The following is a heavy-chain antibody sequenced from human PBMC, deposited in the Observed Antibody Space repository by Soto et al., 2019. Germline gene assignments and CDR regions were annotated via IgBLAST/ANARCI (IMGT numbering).Heavy chain of an antibody. J-gene: IGHJ4*02. CDR2: INHSGST. CDR1: SGSFSDYY. V-gene: IGHV4-34*01. CDR3: GRNSYCSGDFCYYYLES. D-gene: IGHD2-15*01. Sequence: SQMLSLTWAVYSGSFSDYYWSWIRQPPGRGLEWIGEINHSGSTTYNPSLKSRVTISVDTSKNQFSLKLTSVTAADTAVYYCGRNSYCSGDFCYYYLESWGQGTLVTVSS.